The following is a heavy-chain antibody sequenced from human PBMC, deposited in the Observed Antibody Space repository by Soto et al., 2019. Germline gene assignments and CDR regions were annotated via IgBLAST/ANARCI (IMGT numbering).Heavy chain of an antibody. V-gene: IGHV1-69*01. CDR2: TIPMFGTP. Sequence: QVQLVQSGAEMQQPGASVRVSCKASGGTFSKYAFSWVRQAPGQGVEWVGGTIPMFGTPNYAHKLQGRVAITADESTATVYMELSSLRSEDTAVYFCARPLRDRNYYYGMAVWGQGTTVTVSS. D-gene: IGHD3-22*01. CDR3: ARPLRDRNYYYGMAV. J-gene: IGHJ6*02. CDR1: GGTFSKYA.